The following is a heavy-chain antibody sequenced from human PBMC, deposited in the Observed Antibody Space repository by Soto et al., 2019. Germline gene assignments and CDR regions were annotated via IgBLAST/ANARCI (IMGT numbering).Heavy chain of an antibody. D-gene: IGHD7-27*01. CDR1: GFTFSRHW. V-gene: IGHV3-74*01. CDR2: IGPDGYRT. Sequence: EVQLVESGGALVQSGGSLRLSCAASGFTFSRHWMHWVRQAPGKGLSWVSHIGPDGYRTRDADSVKGRFIISRDNAKNTLYLQMNILRDEGTAVYYFVRDQNWAYEYWGPGILVTVSS. CDR3: VRDQNWAYEY. J-gene: IGHJ4*02.